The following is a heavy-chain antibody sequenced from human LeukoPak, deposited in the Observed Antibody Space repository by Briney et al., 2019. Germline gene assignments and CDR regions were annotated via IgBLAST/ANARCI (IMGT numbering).Heavy chain of an antibody. Sequence: GGTLRLSCAASGFTFSSYGMSWVRQAPGKGLEWVSAISGSGGSTYYADSVKGRFTISRDNSKNTLYLQMNSLRAEDTAVYYCAKESDLLSRYDILTGYPNIDYWGQGTLVTVSS. CDR1: GFTFSSYG. CDR3: AKESDLLSRYDILTGYPNIDY. V-gene: IGHV3-23*01. CDR2: ISGSGGST. D-gene: IGHD3-9*01. J-gene: IGHJ4*02.